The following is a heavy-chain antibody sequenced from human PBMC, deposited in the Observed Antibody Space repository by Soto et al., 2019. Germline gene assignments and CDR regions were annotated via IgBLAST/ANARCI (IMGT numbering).Heavy chain of an antibody. J-gene: IGHJ3*02. D-gene: IGHD5-12*01. Sequence: QVQLVQSGAQVKKPGASVKVSCKASGYTFDNYALHWVRQAPGRRLEWMGWIHAGNGYTKYSQRFQGRVTITRDTSASTVDMDLSSLRSEDTAVYCCARVRYSGYDFKLAFYIWGQGTMVTVSS. CDR2: IHAGNGYT. CDR1: GYTFDNYA. CDR3: ARVRYSGYDFKLAFYI. V-gene: IGHV1-3*01.